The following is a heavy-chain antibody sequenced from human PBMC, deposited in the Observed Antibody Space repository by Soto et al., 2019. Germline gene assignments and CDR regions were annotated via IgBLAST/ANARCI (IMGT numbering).Heavy chain of an antibody. CDR1: GFTFSSYG. D-gene: IGHD5-18*01. J-gene: IGHJ6*02. V-gene: IGHV3-33*01. CDR3: AREAGYSYGRYYYYGMDV. CDR2: IWYDGSNK. Sequence: PGGSLRLSCAASGFTFSSYGMHWVRQAPGKGLEWVAVIWYDGSNKYYADSVKGRFTISRDNSKNTLYLQMNSLRAEDTAVYYCAREAGYSYGRYYYYGMDVWGQGTTVTVSS.